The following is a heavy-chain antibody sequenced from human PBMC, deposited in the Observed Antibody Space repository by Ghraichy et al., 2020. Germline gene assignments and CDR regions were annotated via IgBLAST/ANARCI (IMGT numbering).Heavy chain of an antibody. Sequence: SETLSLTCTVSGGSISSHSYYWGWIRQPPGKGLEWIGTIYYSGTTYYNPSLKSRVTISVDTSKNQFSLRLNSVTAADTAVYYCASPMARWPYVFWDYWGQGTLVTVSS. J-gene: IGHJ4*02. V-gene: IGHV4-39*01. CDR3: ASPMARWPYVFWDY. D-gene: IGHD3-16*01. CDR1: GGSISSHSYY. CDR2: IYYSGTT.